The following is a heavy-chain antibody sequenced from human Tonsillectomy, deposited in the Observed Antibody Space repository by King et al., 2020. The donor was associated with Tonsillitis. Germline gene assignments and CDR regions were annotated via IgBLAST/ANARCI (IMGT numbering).Heavy chain of an antibody. D-gene: IGHD3-22*01. Sequence: QLVQSGGGVVQPGRSLRLSCAASGFTFSTSGMHWVRQAPGKGLEWVAVITYDGSNKDYADSVKGRFTISRDNSKNTLYLQMNSLRAEDTAVYYCAKPGYYFDSSGFDYWGQGTLVTVSS. V-gene: IGHV3-30*18. CDR2: ITYDGSNK. J-gene: IGHJ4*02. CDR3: AKPGYYFDSSGFDY. CDR1: GFTFSTSG.